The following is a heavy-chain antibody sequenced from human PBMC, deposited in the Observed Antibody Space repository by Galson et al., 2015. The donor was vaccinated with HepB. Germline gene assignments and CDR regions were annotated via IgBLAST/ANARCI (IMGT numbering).Heavy chain of an antibody. V-gene: IGHV3-30*09. J-gene: IGHJ4*02. CDR1: GFTFGSYA. CDR2: ISSGGDKK. CDR3: ARTFYGDY. D-gene: IGHD4-17*01. Sequence: SLRLSCAVSGFTFGSYAFLWVRQAPGKGLEWLAVISSGGDKKYYADSVKGRFAISSDNSKNTLYMQMDSLRPEDTAVYYCARTFYGDYWGQGTLVTVSS.